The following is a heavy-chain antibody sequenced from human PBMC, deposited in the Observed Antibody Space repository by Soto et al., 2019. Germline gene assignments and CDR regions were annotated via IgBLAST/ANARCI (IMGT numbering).Heavy chain of an antibody. V-gene: IGHV3-30*18. Sequence: QVQLVESGGGVVQPGRSLRLSCEASGYTFNTYAMHWVRLAAGKGLEWVAGISYDGRNTFYADSVKGRFTISRDNSKNTLALQMNSLRAADTAVYYCAKETTRFAVPPALDHWGQGTLVTVS. D-gene: IGHD1-1*01. CDR3: AKETTRFAVPPALDH. CDR2: ISYDGRNT. J-gene: IGHJ4*02. CDR1: GYTFNTYA.